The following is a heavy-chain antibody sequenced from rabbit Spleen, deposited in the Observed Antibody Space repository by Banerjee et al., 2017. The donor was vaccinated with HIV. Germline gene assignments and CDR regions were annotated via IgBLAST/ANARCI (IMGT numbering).Heavy chain of an antibody. Sequence: QEQLEESGGGLVQPGGSLTLCCTASGFSFSSGYDMCWVRQTPGKGLEWIACIDTTSGDTAYATWAKGRFIISKISSTTVTLQLTSLTAADTATYFCAGDGYSSSRYYFKLWGPGTLVTVS. J-gene: IGHJ4*01. CDR1: GFSFSSGYD. V-gene: IGHV1S45*01. D-gene: IGHD1-1*01. CDR2: IDTTSGDT. CDR3: AGDGYSSSRYYFKL.